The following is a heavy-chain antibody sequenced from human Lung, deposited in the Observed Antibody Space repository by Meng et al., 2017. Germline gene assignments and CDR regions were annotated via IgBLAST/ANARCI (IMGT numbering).Heavy chain of an antibody. Sequence: QVQLQESGPGLGKPSQNLSLTCAVSGGSISSGGYYWSWIRQHPGKGLEWIGYTFYTGSAYYNPSLKSRVTITADTSKNQFSLRLTSVTAADTAVYYCARAPDYGVGTWFDPWGQGTLVTVSS. V-gene: IGHV4-31*11. CDR2: TFYTGSA. J-gene: IGHJ5*02. CDR3: ARAPDYGVGTWFDP. D-gene: IGHD4-17*01. CDR1: GGSISSGGYY.